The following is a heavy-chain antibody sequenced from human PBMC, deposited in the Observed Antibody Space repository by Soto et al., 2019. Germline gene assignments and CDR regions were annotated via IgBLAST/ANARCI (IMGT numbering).Heavy chain of an antibody. CDR1: GYTFTSYD. Sequence: GASVKVSCKASGYTFTSYDINWVRQATGQGLEWMGWMNPNSGNTGYAQKFQGRVTMTRNTSISTAYMELSSLRSEDTAVYYCARGRGYCSSTSCYESDYWGQGTLVTVSS. CDR3: ARGRGYCSSTSCYESDY. D-gene: IGHD2-2*01. J-gene: IGHJ4*02. CDR2: MNPNSGNT. V-gene: IGHV1-8*01.